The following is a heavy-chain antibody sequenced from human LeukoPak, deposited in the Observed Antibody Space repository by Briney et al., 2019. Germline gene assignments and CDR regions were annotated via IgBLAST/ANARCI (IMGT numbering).Heavy chain of an antibody. Sequence: KTSETLSLTCTVSGGSISSSSYYWGWIRQPPGKGLEWIGSIYYSGSTYYNPSLKSRVTISVDTSKNQFSLKLSSVTAADTAVYYCARDVRRDGYNARVSAFDYWGQGTLVTVSS. J-gene: IGHJ4*02. D-gene: IGHD5-24*01. V-gene: IGHV4-39*07. CDR1: GGSISSSSYY. CDR3: ARDVRRDGYNARVSAFDY. CDR2: IYYSGST.